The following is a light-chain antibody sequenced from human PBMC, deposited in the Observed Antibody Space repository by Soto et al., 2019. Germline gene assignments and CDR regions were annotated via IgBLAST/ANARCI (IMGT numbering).Light chain of an antibody. J-gene: IGLJ1*01. V-gene: IGLV2-23*03. CDR3: CSYAGSSTFEV. CDR2: EGI. Sequence: QSVLTQPASVSGSPGQSITISCTGTSSDVGCFNFFSCYKQHPGKAPNLLFFEGIKRPSGFFIRFSGSKSGNTASLTFFGLQAEDEADYYCCSYAGSSTFEVFGTGTKVTVL. CDR1: SSDVGCFNF.